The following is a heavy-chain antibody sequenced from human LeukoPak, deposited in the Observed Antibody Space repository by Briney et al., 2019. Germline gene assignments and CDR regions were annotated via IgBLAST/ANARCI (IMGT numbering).Heavy chain of an antibody. CDR1: GYTFTSYG. CDR3: ARETRYCSSTSCYEEDFSYYYYMDV. CDR2: ISAYNGNT. J-gene: IGHJ6*03. V-gene: IGHV1-18*01. Sequence: ASVKVSCKASGYTFTSYGISWVRQAPGQGLEWMGWISAYNGNTNYAQKFQGRVTITADDSTSTAYMELSSLRSEDTAVYYCARETRYCSSTSCYEEDFSYYYYMDVWGKGTTVTVSS. D-gene: IGHD2-2*01.